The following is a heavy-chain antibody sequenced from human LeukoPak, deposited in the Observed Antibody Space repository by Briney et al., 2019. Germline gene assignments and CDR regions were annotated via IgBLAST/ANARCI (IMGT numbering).Heavy chain of an antibody. J-gene: IGHJ4*02. D-gene: IGHD3-10*01. CDR1: GFTFSSYA. V-gene: IGHV3-30-3*01. CDR2: ISYDGSNK. CDR3: WNYGSGSY. Sequence: GGSLRLSCAASGFTFSSYAMHWVRQAPGKGLEWVAVISYDGSNKYYADSVKGRFTISRDNSKNTLYLQMNSLRAEDTAVYYCWNYGSGSYWGQGALVTVSS.